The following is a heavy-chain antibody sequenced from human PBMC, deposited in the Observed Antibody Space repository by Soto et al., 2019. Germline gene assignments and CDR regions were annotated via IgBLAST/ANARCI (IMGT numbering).Heavy chain of an antibody. CDR1: GFTFSSYA. CDR3: AKDDSIVLMVYATNFDY. V-gene: IGHV3-23*01. CDR2: ISGSGGST. D-gene: IGHD2-8*01. Sequence: GALRLSCAASGFTFSSYAMSWVRQAPGKGLEWVSAISGSGGSTYYADSVKGRFTISRDNSKNTLYLQMNSLRAEDTAVYYCAKDDSIVLMVYATNFDYWGQGTLVTVSS. J-gene: IGHJ4*02.